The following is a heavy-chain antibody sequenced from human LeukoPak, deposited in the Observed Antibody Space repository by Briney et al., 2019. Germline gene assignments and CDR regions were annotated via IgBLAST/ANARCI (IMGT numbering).Heavy chain of an antibody. CDR1: GGSFSSYY. V-gene: IGHV4-34*01. CDR2: INHSENT. Sequence: PSETLSLTCAVYGGSFSSYYWSWIRQPPGKGLEWIGEINHSENTNYNPSLKSRVSISIDTSKKHFSLKLSSVTAADTAVYYCARGQWLVHSGEWGQGTLVTVSS. D-gene: IGHD6-19*01. J-gene: IGHJ4*02. CDR3: ARGQWLVHSGE.